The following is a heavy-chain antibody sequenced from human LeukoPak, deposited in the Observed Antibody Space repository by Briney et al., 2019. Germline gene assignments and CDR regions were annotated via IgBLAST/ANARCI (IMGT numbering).Heavy chain of an antibody. CDR3: ARDPHYHDRSGSFV. CDR2: IYYSGSA. V-gene: IGHV4-30-4*08. Sequence: SETLSLTCTVSGGSISSGDYFWSWIRQPPGKGLEWIGYIYYSGSAYYNPSLKRRVTISVDASKNQFSLKLSPVTAADTAVYYCARDPHYHDRSGSFVWGQGTMVTVSS. J-gene: IGHJ3*01. D-gene: IGHD3-22*01. CDR1: GGSISSGDYF.